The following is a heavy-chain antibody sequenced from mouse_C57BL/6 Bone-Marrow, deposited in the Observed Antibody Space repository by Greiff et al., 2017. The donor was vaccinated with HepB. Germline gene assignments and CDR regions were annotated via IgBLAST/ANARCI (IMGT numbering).Heavy chain of an antibody. CDR3: AMAPNWDCGWYFDV. CDR1: GYTFTSYW. D-gene: IGHD4-1*02. J-gene: IGHJ1*03. Sequence: QVQLQQPGAELVKPGASVKVSCKASGYTFTSYWMHWVKQRPGQGLEWIGRIHPSDSDTNYNQKFKGKATLTVDNSSSTAYMQLSSLTSEDSAVYYCAMAPNWDCGWYFDVWGTGTTVTVSS. CDR2: IHPSDSDT. V-gene: IGHV1-74*01.